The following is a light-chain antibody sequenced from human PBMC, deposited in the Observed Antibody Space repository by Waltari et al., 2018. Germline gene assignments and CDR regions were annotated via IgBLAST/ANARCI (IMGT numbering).Light chain of an antibody. CDR3: SSYAGSNNLGLCV. J-gene: IGLJ1*01. CDR2: EVS. V-gene: IGLV2-8*01. CDR1: SSDVGRYNH. Sequence: QSALTQPPSASGSPGQSVTIPCTGTSSDVGRYNHVSWYQHHPGKVPKLMIYEVSRRPSGVPDRFSGSKSGNTASLTVSGLQAEDEADYYCSSYAGSNNLGLCVFGTGTKVTVL.